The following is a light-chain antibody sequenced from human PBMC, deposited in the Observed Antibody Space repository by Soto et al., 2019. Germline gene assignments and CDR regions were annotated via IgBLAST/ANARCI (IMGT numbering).Light chain of an antibody. V-gene: IGKV3-11*01. CDR1: QSVSSY. CDR3: QQRSNWPT. CDR2: DAS. Sequence: EIVLTQSPATLSLSPGERATLSCRASQSVSSYLAWYQQKPGQAPRLLIYDASNRATGIPARFSGSGSGTDFTLTISSLESEDFAVYYCQQRSNWPTFGGGTEVDIK. J-gene: IGKJ4*01.